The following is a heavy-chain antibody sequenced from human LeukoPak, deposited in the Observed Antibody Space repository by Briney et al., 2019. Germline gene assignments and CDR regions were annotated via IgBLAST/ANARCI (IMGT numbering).Heavy chain of an antibody. CDR2: ISRNGGST. J-gene: IGHJ3*02. CDR1: GFTFSSYA. D-gene: IGHD5-12*01. CDR3: VKSERGWLRLGDAFDI. V-gene: IGHV3-64D*06. Sequence: GGSLRLSCSASGFTFSSYAMHWVRQAPGEGLEYVSGISRNGGSTYYADSVKGRFTISRDNSKNTLYLQMGSLRAEDTAVYYCVKSERGWLRLGDAFDIWGQGTMVTVSS.